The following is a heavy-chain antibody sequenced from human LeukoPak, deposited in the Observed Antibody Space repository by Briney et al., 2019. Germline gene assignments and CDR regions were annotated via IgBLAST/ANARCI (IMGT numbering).Heavy chain of an antibody. D-gene: IGHD3-9*01. Sequence: GRSPRLSCAASGFTFSSYGMHWVRQAPGKGLEWVAVISYDGSNKYYADSVKGRFTISRDNSKNTLYLQMNSLRAEDTAVYYCAKVDDAFDIWGQGTMVTVSS. CDR3: AKVDDAFDI. V-gene: IGHV3-30*18. J-gene: IGHJ3*02. CDR2: ISYDGSNK. CDR1: GFTFSSYG.